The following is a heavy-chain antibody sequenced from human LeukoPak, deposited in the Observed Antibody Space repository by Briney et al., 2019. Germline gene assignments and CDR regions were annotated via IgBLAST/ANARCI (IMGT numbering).Heavy chain of an antibody. Sequence: ASVKVSCKASGGTFSSYAISWVRQAPGQGLEWMGRIIPIFGTANYAQKFQGRVTITTDESTSTAYMELSSLRSEATAVYYCGRVQREGDYVYYWRQGTVVSV. J-gene: IGHJ4*02. CDR3: GRVQREGDYVYY. V-gene: IGHV1-69*05. CDR1: GGTFSSYA. D-gene: IGHD5-18*01. CDR2: IIPIFGTA.